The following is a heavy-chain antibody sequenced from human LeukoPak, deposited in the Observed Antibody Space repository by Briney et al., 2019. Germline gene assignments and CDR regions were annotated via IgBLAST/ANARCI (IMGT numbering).Heavy chain of an antibody. CDR2: IWYDGSNK. D-gene: IGHD6-13*01. V-gene: IGHV3-33*01. J-gene: IGHJ4*02. CDR3: ARDGGYSSCWYPY. CDR1: GFTFSSYG. Sequence: GSLRLSCAASGFTFSSYGMHWVRQAPGKGLDWVAVIWYDGSNKYYADSVKGRFTISRDNSKNTLYLQMNSLRAEDTAVYYCARDGGYSSCWYPYWGQGTLVTVSS.